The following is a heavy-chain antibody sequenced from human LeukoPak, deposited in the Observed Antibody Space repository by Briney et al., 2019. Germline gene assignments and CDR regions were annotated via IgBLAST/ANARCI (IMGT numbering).Heavy chain of an antibody. CDR2: ISSSGTTI. CDR3: ASSFLILDY. J-gene: IGHJ4*02. CDR1: GLTFSSHE. D-gene: IGHD3-3*01. Sequence: PGGSLRLSCAASGLTFSSHEINWVRQAPGKGLEWASYISSSGTTIYYADSVKGRFTISRDNAKNSVYLQMNSLRAEDTAVYYCASSFLILDYWGQGTLVIVSS. V-gene: IGHV3-48*03.